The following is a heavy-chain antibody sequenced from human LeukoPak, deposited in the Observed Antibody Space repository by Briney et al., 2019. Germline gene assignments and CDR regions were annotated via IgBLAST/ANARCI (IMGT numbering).Heavy chain of an antibody. CDR1: GFTFSSYG. V-gene: IGHV3-21*01. J-gene: IGHJ4*02. CDR2: ISSSSSYI. CDR3: ARGRIAAAPNLDY. D-gene: IGHD6-13*01. Sequence: GGSLRLSCAASGFTFSSYGMNWVRQAPGKGLEWVSSISSSSSYIYYADAVKGRFTISRDNAKNSLYLQMNSLRAEDTAVYYCARGRIAAAPNLDYWGQGTLVTVSS.